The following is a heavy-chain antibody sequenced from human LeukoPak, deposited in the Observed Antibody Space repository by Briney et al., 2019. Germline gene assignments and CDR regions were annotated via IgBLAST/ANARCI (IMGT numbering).Heavy chain of an antibody. V-gene: IGHV4-39*01. J-gene: IGHJ4*02. CDR1: GGSISSSSYY. CDR2: IYYSGST. CDR3: ARLEPQLAGVGY. D-gene: IGHD6-13*01. Sequence: SETLSLTCTVSGGSISSSSYYWGWIRQPPGKGLEWIGSIYYSGSTYYNPSLKSRVTMSVDTSKNQFSLKLSSVTAADTAVYYCARLEPQLAGVGYWGQGTLVTVSS.